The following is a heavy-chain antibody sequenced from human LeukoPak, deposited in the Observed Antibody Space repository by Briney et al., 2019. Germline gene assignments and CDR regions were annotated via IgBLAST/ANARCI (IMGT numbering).Heavy chain of an antibody. D-gene: IGHD4-23*01. Sequence: SETLSPTCTVSGGSIGSILHYWGWVRQPPGKGLEWIGSMYYSGTAYYNPSLKSRVTISLDTSRKQFSLRLSSVTAADTAVYYCARKRVGNYYFYMDVWGKGTTVTVSS. CDR3: ARKRVGNYYFYMDV. J-gene: IGHJ6*03. CDR1: GGSIGSILHY. V-gene: IGHV4-39*07. CDR2: MYYSGTA.